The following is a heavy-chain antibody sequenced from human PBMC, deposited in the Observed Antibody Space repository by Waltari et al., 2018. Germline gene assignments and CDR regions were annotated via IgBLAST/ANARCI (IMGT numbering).Heavy chain of an antibody. D-gene: IGHD3-22*01. V-gene: IGHV4-39*07. CDR3: ASPRDYDSSGYSGYFDY. CDR1: GGSIRSSSYY. Sequence: QLQLQESGPGLVKPSETLSLTCTVSGGSIRSSSYYWGWIRQPPGKGLEWIGRIYYSGSTYYNPSLKSRVTISVDTSKNQFSLKLSSVTAADTAVYYCASPRDYDSSGYSGYFDYWGQGTLVTVSS. CDR2: IYYSGST. J-gene: IGHJ4*02.